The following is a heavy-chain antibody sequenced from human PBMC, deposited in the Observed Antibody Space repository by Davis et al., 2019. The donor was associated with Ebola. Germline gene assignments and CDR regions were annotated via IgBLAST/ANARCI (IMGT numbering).Heavy chain of an antibody. CDR1: GYTLTELS. Sequence: ASVKVSCKVSGYTLTELSMHWVRQAPGKGLEWMGGFDPEDGETIYAQKFQGRVTMTEDTSTDTAYMELSSLRSEDTAVYYCARGLLWFGESPGYYFDYWGQGTLVTVSS. D-gene: IGHD3-10*01. J-gene: IGHJ4*02. CDR2: FDPEDGET. CDR3: ARGLLWFGESPGYYFDY. V-gene: IGHV1-24*01.